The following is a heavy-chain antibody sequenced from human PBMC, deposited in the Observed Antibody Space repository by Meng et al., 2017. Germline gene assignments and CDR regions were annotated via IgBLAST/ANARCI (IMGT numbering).Heavy chain of an antibody. D-gene: IGHD6-13*01. CDR1: GYTPTVLS. CDR2: FDPEDGET. Sequence: ASAKVSCKVSGYTPTVLSMHWVRQAPGKGLEWMGGFDPEDGETIYAKKFQGRVTMTEDTSTNTAYMELSSLRSADTAVYYCATNGGSAAATHYYYYGMDVWGQGTTVTVSS. CDR3: ATNGGSAAATHYYYYGMDV. V-gene: IGHV1-24*01. J-gene: IGHJ6*02.